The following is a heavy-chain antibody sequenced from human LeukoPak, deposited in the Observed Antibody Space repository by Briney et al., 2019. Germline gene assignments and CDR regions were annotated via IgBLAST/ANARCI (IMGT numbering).Heavy chain of an antibody. CDR1: GFTFSSYS. CDR3: ARVGDGYNYDY. Sequence: GGSLRLSCAASGFTFSSYSMNWVRQAPGKGLEWVSSISSSSSYIYYADSVKDRFTISRDNAKNSLYLQMNSLRAEDTAVYYCARVGDGYNYDYWGQGTLVTVSS. V-gene: IGHV3-21*01. CDR2: ISSSSSYI. J-gene: IGHJ4*02. D-gene: IGHD5-24*01.